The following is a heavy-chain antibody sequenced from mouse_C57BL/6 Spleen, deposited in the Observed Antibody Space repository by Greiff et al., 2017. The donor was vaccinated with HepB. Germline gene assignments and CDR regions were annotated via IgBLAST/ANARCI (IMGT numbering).Heavy chain of an antibody. J-gene: IGHJ4*01. CDR1: GYSITSGYD. CDR3: ARESDYEAMDY. Sequence: EVQLQQSGPGMVKPSQSLSLTCTVTGYSITSGYDWHWIRHFPGNKLEWMGYISYSGSTNYNPSLKSRISITHDTSKNHFFLKLNSVTTEDTATYYCARESDYEAMDYWGQGTSVTVSS. V-gene: IGHV3-1*01. CDR2: ISYSGST.